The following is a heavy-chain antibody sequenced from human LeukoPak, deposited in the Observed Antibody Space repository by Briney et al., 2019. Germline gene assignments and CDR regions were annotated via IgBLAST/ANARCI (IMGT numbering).Heavy chain of an antibody. J-gene: IGHJ5*02. CDR2: IIPIFGTA. D-gene: IGHD3-10*01. CDR3: ARDVVILRITMVRGGWFDP. V-gene: IGHV1-69*01. CDR1: GGTFSSYA. Sequence: SVKVSCKASGGTFSSYAISWVRQAPGQGLEWMGGIIPIFGTANYAQKFQGRVTVTADESTSTAYMELSSLRSEDTAVYYCARDVVILRITMVRGGWFDPWGQGTLVTVSS.